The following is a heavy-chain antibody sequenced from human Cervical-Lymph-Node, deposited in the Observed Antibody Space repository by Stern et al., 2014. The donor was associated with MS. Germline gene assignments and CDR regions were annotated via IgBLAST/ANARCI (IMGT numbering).Heavy chain of an antibody. V-gene: IGHV3-33*01. CDR2: IWYDGSNK. CDR3: AMLVDKGLAQDFDY. CDR1: GFTFSSFG. D-gene: IGHD5-12*01. J-gene: IGHJ4*02. Sequence: QVQLVQSGGGVVQPGRSLRLSCAASGFTFSSFGMHWVRQAPGKGLEWLAVIWYDGSNKYYADSVKGRFTIFRDNSKNMLYLQMSSLRAEDTAVYYCAMLVDKGLAQDFDYWGQGTLVTVSS.